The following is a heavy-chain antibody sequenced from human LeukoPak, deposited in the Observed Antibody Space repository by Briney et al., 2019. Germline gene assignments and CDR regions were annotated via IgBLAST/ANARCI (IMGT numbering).Heavy chain of an antibody. CDR3: ARDRIGDDYIWGSYRPLADY. CDR2: ISSSGSYI. V-gene: IGHV3-21*01. CDR1: GFTFSSYS. J-gene: IGHJ4*02. D-gene: IGHD3-16*02. Sequence: PGGSLRLSCAASGFTFSSYSMNWVRQAPGKGLEWVSSISSSGSYIYYADSVKGRFTISRDNAKNSLYLQMNSLRAEDTAVYYCARDRIGDDYIWGSYRPLADYWGQGTLVTVSS.